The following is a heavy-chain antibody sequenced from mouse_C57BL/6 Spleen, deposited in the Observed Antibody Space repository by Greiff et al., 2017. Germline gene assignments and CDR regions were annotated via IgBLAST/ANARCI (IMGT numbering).Heavy chain of an antibody. D-gene: IGHD1-1*01. J-gene: IGHJ2*01. CDR3: TTYYGSSQYYLDY. CDR2: IDPEDGDT. V-gene: IGHV14-1*01. CDR1: GFNIKDYY. Sequence: VQLQQSGAELVRPGASVKLSCTASGFNIKDYYMHWVKQRPEQGLEWIGRIDPEDGDTEYAPKFQGKATMTADTSSNTAYLQLSSLTSEDTAVYYGTTYYGSSQYYLDYWGQGTTLTVSS.